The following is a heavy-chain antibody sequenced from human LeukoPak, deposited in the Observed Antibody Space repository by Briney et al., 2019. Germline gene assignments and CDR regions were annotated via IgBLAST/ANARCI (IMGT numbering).Heavy chain of an antibody. CDR3: ARDLDYGGRGLDS. J-gene: IGHJ4*02. Sequence: GGSLRPSCAASGFTFSTSSFNWVRQAPGKGLEWISYISTSSTINYADSVRGRFTIFRDNAKSSLSLQMNSLRAEDTAVYYCARDLDYGGRGLDSWGQGTLVTVSS. V-gene: IGHV3-48*04. CDR2: ISTSSTI. CDR1: GFTFSTSS. D-gene: IGHD4-23*01.